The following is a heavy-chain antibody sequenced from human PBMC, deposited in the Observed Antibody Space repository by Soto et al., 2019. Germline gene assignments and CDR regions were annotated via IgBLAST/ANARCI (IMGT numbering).Heavy chain of an antibody. Sequence: GGSLRLSCAASGFTFSSYAMHWVRQAPGKGLEWVAVISYDGSNKYYADSVKGRFTISRDNSKNTLYLQMNSLRAEDTAVYYCARDRQVAGFDYWGQGTLVTVSS. CDR2: ISYDGSNK. CDR1: GFTFSSYA. D-gene: IGHD6-19*01. J-gene: IGHJ4*02. CDR3: ARDRQVAGFDY. V-gene: IGHV3-30-3*01.